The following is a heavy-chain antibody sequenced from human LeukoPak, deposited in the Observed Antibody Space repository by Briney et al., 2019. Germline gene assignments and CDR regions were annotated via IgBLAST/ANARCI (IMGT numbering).Heavy chain of an antibody. J-gene: IGHJ4*02. CDR2: IYYSGST. Sequence: SETLSLTCTVSGGSISSYFWSWIRQPPGKGLEWIGYIYYSGSTNYNPSLKSRVTISVDTSKNQFSLKLSSVTAADTAVYYCARQNFAVATSGSDYWGQGTLVTVSS. CDR1: GGSISSYF. V-gene: IGHV4-59*08. CDR3: ARQNFAVATSGSDY. D-gene: IGHD5-12*01.